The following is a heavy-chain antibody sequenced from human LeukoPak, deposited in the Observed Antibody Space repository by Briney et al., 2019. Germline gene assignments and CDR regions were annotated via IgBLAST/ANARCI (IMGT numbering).Heavy chain of an antibody. J-gene: IGHJ3*02. Sequence: GGSLKLSCAASGFTFSGSAMHWVRQASGKGLEWVGRIRSKANSYATAYAASVKGRFTISRDDSKNTAYLQMNSLKTEDTAVYYCTFDSWRAFDIWGQGTMVTVSS. D-gene: IGHD3-9*01. CDR1: GFTFSGSA. CDR2: IRSKANSYAT. V-gene: IGHV3-73*01. CDR3: TFDSWRAFDI.